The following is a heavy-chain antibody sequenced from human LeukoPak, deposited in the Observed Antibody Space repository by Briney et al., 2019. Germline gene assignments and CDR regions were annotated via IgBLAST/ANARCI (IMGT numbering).Heavy chain of an antibody. CDR2: IYYSGST. CDR3: ARDGVVVAASDDY. D-gene: IGHD2-15*01. CDR1: GGSISSGDYY. V-gene: IGHV4-30-4*08. Sequence: PSETLSLTXTVSGGSISSGDYYWSWIRQPPGKGLDWIGYIYYSGSTYYNPSLKSRVTISVDTSKNQFSLKLSSVTAADTAVYYCARDGVVVAASDDYWGQGTLVTVSS. J-gene: IGHJ4*02.